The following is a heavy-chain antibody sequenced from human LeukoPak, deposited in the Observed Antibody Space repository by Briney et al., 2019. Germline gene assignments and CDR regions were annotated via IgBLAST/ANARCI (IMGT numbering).Heavy chain of an antibody. CDR3: TTDGLRGSIPYYFDY. V-gene: IGHV3-15*01. CDR2: IKSKTDGGTT. Sequence: GGSLRLSCAASGFTFSNALMSWVRQAPGKGLEWVGRIKSKTDGGTTDYAAPVKGRFTISRDDSKNTLYLQMNSLKTEDTAVYYCTTDGLRGSIPYYFDYWGQGTLVTVSS. CDR1: GFTFSNAL. J-gene: IGHJ4*02. D-gene: IGHD3-10*01.